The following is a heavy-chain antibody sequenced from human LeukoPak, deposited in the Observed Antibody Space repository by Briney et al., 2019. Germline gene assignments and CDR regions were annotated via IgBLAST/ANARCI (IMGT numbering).Heavy chain of an antibody. V-gene: IGHV3-66*01. J-gene: IGHJ4*02. CDR3: ARDVFPHLAAAGTAGFDY. CDR2: ISSGGNT. Sequence: GGSLRLSCAASGFTVTTNYMNWVRQAPGKGLEWVSVISSGGNTYYADSVKDRFTISRDNAKNSLYLQMNSLRAEDTAVYYCARDVFPHLAAAGTAGFDYWGQGTLVTVSS. D-gene: IGHD6-13*01. CDR1: GFTVTTNY.